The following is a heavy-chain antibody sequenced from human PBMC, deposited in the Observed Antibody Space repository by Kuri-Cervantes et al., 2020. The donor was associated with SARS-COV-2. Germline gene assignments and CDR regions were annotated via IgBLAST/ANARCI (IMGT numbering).Heavy chain of an antibody. Sequence: SETLSLTCAVYGGSFSGYYWSWIRQPPGKGLEWIGYIYYSGSTNYNPSLKSRVTISVDTSKNQFSLKLSSVTAADTAVYYCARYSSSFFDYWGQGTLVTVSS. CDR1: GGSFSGYY. CDR2: IYYSGST. CDR3: ARYSSSFFDY. V-gene: IGHV4-59*01. D-gene: IGHD6-6*01. J-gene: IGHJ4*02.